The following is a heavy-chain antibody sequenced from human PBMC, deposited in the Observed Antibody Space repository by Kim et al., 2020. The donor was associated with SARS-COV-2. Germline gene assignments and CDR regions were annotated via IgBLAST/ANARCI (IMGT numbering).Heavy chain of an antibody. Sequence: ASVKVSCKASGYTFTSYGISWVRQAPGQGLEWMGWISAYNGNTNYAQKLQGRVTMTTDTSTSTAYMELRSLRSDDTAVYYCAREAYSSSWSTGWAAVAPDDAFDIWGQGTMVTVSS. CDR2: ISAYNGNT. J-gene: IGHJ3*02. V-gene: IGHV1-18*01. CDR3: AREAYSSSWSTGWAAVAPDDAFDI. D-gene: IGHD6-13*01. CDR1: GYTFTSYG.